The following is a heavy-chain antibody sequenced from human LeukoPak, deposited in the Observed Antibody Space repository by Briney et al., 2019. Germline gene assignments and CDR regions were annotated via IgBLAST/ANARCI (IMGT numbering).Heavy chain of an antibody. D-gene: IGHD3-16*01. Sequence: GGSLRLSCAASKFAFSSYAMSWVRQAPGKGLEWVASINHNGNVNYYVDSVKGRFTISRDNAKNSLYLQMSNLRAEDTAVYFCARGGGLDVWGQGATVTVSS. CDR2: INHNGNVN. CDR1: KFAFSSYA. CDR3: ARGGGLDV. V-gene: IGHV3-7*03. J-gene: IGHJ6*02.